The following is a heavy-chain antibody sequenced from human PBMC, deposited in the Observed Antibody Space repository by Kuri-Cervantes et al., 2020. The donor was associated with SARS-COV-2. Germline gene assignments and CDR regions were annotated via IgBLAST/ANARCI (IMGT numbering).Heavy chain of an antibody. CDR3: ARDFADGMVIAMGGSWFDP. V-gene: IGHV3-48*04. J-gene: IGHJ5*02. D-gene: IGHD2-21*01. Sequence: LSLTCAASGFTFSSYSMNWVRQAPGKGLEWVSYISSSSSTIYYADSVKGRLTISRDNAKNSLYLQMNSLRAEDTAVYYCARDFADGMVIAMGGSWFDPWGQGTLVTVSS. CDR2: ISSSSSTI. CDR1: GFTFSSYS.